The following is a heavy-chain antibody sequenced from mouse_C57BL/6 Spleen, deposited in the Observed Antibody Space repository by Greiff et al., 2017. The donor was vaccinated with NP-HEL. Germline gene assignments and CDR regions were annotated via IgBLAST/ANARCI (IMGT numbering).Heavy chain of an antibody. D-gene: IGHD1-1*01. CDR2: INPSNGGT. Sequence: QVQLQQPGTELVKPGASVKLSCKASGYTFTSYWMHWVKQRPGQGLEWIGNINPSNGGTNYNEKFKSKATLTVDKSSSTAYMQLSSLTSEDSAVYYCARAGFITTVVATQGYFDVWGTGTTVTVSS. V-gene: IGHV1-53*01. CDR3: ARAGFITTVVATQGYFDV. J-gene: IGHJ1*03. CDR1: GYTFTSYW.